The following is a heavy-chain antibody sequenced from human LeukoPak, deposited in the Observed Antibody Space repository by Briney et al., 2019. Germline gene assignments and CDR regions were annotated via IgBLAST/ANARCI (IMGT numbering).Heavy chain of an antibody. V-gene: IGHV3-48*03. J-gene: IGHJ4*02. Sequence: GGSLRLSCAASGFTFSSYEMNWVRQAPGKGLEGVSYISSSGSTIYYADSVKGRFTISRDNAKNSLYLQMNSLRAEDTAVYYCARAEVGDTIFGVVITAYYFDYWGQGTLVTVSS. CDR3: ARAEVGDTIFGVVITAYYFDY. CDR2: ISSSGSTI. CDR1: GFTFSSYE. D-gene: IGHD3-3*01.